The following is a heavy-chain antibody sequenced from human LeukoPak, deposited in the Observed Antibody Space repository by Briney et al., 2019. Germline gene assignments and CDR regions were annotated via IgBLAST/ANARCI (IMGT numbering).Heavy chain of an antibody. J-gene: IGHJ6*02. V-gene: IGHV4-59*01. CDR3: ARDDYSSGWSESGKFPYYQYNGMDV. CDR2: IYYRGST. D-gene: IGHD6-19*01. CDR1: GGSISPYY. Sequence: SETLSLTCTVSGGSISPYYWSWVRQSPGKGLEWIGYIYYRGSTNYNPSLKSRATISEDTSKNQISLKWRSVTAADTAVYYCARDDYSSGWSESGKFPYYQYNGMDVWGQGTTVIVSS.